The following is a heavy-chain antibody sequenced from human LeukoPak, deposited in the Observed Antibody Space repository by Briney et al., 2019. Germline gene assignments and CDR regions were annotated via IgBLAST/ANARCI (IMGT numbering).Heavy chain of an antibody. J-gene: IGHJ4*02. V-gene: IGHV3-74*01. CDR3: AMSRSWYGSFDY. Sequence: GGSLRLSCAASGFTFSSYWMHWVRQAPGKGLVRVSRINSDGSSTSYADSVKGRFTISRDNAKNTLYLQMNSLRAEDTAVYYCAMSRSWYGSFDYWGQGTLVTVSS. CDR2: INSDGSST. D-gene: IGHD6-13*01. CDR1: GFTFSSYW.